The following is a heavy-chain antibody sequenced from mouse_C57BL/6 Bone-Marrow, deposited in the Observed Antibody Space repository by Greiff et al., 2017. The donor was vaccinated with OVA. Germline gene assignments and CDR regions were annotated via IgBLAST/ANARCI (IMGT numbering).Heavy chain of an antibody. V-gene: IGHV1-26*01. CDR2: INPNNGGT. Sequence: VQLQQSGPELVKPGASVKISCKASGYTFTDYYINWVKQSHGKSLEWIGDINPNNGGTSYNQKFKGKATLTVDKSSSTAYMELRSLTSEDSAVYYCAKITTVTPGWFAYWGQGTLVTVSA. J-gene: IGHJ3*01. CDR3: AKITTVTPGWFAY. CDR1: GYTFTDYY. D-gene: IGHD1-1*01.